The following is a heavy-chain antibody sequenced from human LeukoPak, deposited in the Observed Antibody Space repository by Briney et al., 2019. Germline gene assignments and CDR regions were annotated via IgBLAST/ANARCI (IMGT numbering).Heavy chain of an antibody. Sequence: ASEKVSCKASGYTFTTSDINWVRQATGQRLEWMGWMNPNSGNTGYTQKFQGRVTMTRNTSISTAYMELSSLRSEDTAVYYCARGRGSGHKENWFDPWGQGTLVTVSS. V-gene: IGHV1-8*01. CDR1: GYTFTTSD. CDR2: MNPNSGNT. CDR3: ARGRGSGHKENWFDP. D-gene: IGHD6-19*01. J-gene: IGHJ5*02.